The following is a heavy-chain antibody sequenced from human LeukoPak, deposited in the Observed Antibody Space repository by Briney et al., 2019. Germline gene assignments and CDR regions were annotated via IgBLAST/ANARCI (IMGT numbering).Heavy chain of an antibody. J-gene: IGHJ4*02. CDR2: ISSSSSYI. CDR1: GFTFSSYS. D-gene: IGHD2-2*01. CDR3: ARFSGYCSSTSCTPGD. V-gene: IGHV3-21*01. Sequence: GGSLRLSCAASGFTFSSYSMDWVRPAPGEGLEWVSSISSSSSYIYYADSVKGRFTISRDNAKNSLYLQMNSLRAEDTAVYYCARFSGYCSSTSCTPGDWGQGTLVTVSS.